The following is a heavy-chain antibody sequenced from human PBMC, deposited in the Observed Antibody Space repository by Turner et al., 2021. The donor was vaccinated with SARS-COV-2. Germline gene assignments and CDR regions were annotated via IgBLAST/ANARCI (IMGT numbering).Heavy chain of an antibody. CDR1: GGSISSSSYY. Sequence: QLQFPESGPGLVKPSETLSLTCTVSGGSISSSSYYWGWLRQPPGKGLEWIGSIYYSGSTYYNPSRKSRGTISVDTSKNQFSLKLSSVTAADTAVYYCARHKGDYDSSELLGWGQGTLVTVSS. V-gene: IGHV4-39*01. D-gene: IGHD3-22*01. CDR2: IYYSGST. J-gene: IGHJ4*02. CDR3: ARHKGDYDSSELLG.